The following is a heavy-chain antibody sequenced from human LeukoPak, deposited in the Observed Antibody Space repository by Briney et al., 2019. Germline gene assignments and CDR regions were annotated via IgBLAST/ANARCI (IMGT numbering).Heavy chain of an antibody. CDR1: GFTFSSYA. CDR2: ISGSGGST. CDR3: AKAYDYVWGSYRYTPLDAFDI. J-gene: IGHJ3*02. Sequence: GGSLRLSCAASGFTFSSYAMSWVRQAPGKGLEWVSAISGSGGSTYYADSVKGRFTISRDNSKNTLYLQMNSLRAEDTAVYYCAKAYDYVWGSYRYTPLDAFDIWGQGTMVTVSS. D-gene: IGHD3-16*02. V-gene: IGHV3-23*01.